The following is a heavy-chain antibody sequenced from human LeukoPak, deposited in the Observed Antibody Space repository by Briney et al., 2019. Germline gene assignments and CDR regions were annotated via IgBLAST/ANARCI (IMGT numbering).Heavy chain of an antibody. V-gene: IGHV7-4-1*02. D-gene: IGHD6-19*01. Sequence: ASVKVSCKASGYTFTSYAMNWVRQAPGQGLEWMGWINTHTGNPTYAQGFTGRFVVSLDTSVTTAYLQISSLKAEDTAVYYCARRVSAVAGYFDYWGQGTLVTVSS. CDR1: GYTFTSYA. J-gene: IGHJ4*02. CDR2: INTHTGNP. CDR3: ARRVSAVAGYFDY.